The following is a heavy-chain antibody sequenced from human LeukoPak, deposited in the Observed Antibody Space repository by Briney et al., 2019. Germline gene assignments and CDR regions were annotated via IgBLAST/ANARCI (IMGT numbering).Heavy chain of an antibody. CDR2: INSDGSST. D-gene: IGHD3-22*01. V-gene: IGHV3-74*01. CDR3: AKDRVYYYDSSGHHFDY. J-gene: IGHJ4*02. Sequence: AGGSLRLSCAASGFTFSSYWMHWVRQAPGKGLVWVSRINSDGSSTSYADSVKGRFTISRDNAKNTLYLQMNSLRAGDTAEYYCAKDRVYYYDSSGHHFDYWGQGTLVTVSS. CDR1: GFTFSSYW.